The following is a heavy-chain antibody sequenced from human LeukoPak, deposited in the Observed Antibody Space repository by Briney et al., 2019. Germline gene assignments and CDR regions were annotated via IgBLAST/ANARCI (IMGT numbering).Heavy chain of an antibody. J-gene: IGHJ4*02. D-gene: IGHD3-22*01. Sequence: PGGSLRLSCAASGFTFSSYAMHWVRQAPGKGLEWVAVISYDGSNKYYADSVKGRFTISRDNPKNTLYLQMNSLRAEDTAVYYCAREDSSGYYPNFDYWGQGTLVTVSS. CDR3: AREDSSGYYPNFDY. CDR2: ISYDGSNK. V-gene: IGHV3-30*17. CDR1: GFTFSSYA.